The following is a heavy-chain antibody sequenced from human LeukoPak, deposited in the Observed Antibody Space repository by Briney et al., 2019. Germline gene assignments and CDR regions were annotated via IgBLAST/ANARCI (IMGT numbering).Heavy chain of an antibody. D-gene: IGHD3-16*02. V-gene: IGHV4-30-4*07. Sequence: SETLSLTCAVSGGSISSGGYSWSWIRQPPGKGLEWIGYIYYSGSTYYNPSLKSRVTISVDTSKNQFSLKLSSVTAADTAVYYCARGNYDYVWGNYRYPPYFDYWGQGTLVTVSS. J-gene: IGHJ4*02. CDR1: GGSISSGGYS. CDR2: IYYSGST. CDR3: ARGNYDYVWGNYRYPPYFDY.